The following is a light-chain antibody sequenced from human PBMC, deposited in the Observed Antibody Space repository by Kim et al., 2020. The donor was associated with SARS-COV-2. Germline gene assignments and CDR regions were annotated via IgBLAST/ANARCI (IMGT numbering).Light chain of an antibody. CDR2: EDS. V-gene: IGLV3-10*01. Sequence: SYELTQPPSVSVSPGQTARITCSGDALPKKYAAWYQQRSGQAPVLVIYEDSKRPSGIPERFSGSTSGTMATLTISGAHVEDEADYYCYSTDSSGNHRVFGGGTQLTVL. CDR1: ALPKKY. CDR3: YSTDSSGNHRV. J-gene: IGLJ2*01.